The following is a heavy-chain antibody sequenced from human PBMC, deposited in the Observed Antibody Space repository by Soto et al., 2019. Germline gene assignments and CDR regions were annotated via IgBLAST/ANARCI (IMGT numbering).Heavy chain of an antibody. CDR3: ARSKSDYDTGAFDY. D-gene: IGHD3-16*01. V-gene: IGHV4-39*01. J-gene: IGHJ4*02. CDR1: GDSISRSGYY. CDR2: IDDSGSA. Sequence: QLQLQESGPGLVKPSETLSLTCTVSGDSISRSGYYWGWIRQSPRKGLEWIGSIDDSGSAYYSAFPKRPVPISVEPSTNQGSLEVNSVTAADASVYYCARSKSDYDTGAFDYWGQGTLVTVSS.